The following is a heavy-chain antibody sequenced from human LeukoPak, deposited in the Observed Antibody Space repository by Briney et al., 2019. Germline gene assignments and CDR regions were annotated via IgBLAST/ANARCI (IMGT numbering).Heavy chain of an antibody. V-gene: IGHV4-30-2*03. D-gene: IGHD1-14*01. J-gene: IGHJ5*02. CDR2: IYYSGST. CDR1: GVSISSGGYS. CDR3: ARLNKPGWFDP. Sequence: SETLSLTCAVSGVSISSGGYSWSWIRQPPGKGLEWIGHIYYSGSTYYNPSLKSRVTISIDTSKNQFSLRLSSVTATDTAVYYCARLNKPGWFDPWGQGTLVTVSS.